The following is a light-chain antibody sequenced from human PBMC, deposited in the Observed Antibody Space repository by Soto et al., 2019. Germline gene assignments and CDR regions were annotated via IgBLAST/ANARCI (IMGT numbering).Light chain of an antibody. V-gene: IGKV3D-20*02. CDR1: ESVRTS. Sequence: VLTQSPATLSVSPGERVTLSCRASESVRTSLAWYQHKPGQAPRLLIYGASSRATGIPDRFSGSGSGTDFTLTISRLEPEDFAVYYCQHRMNWPLTFGQGTRLEIK. CDR3: QHRMNWPLT. CDR2: GAS. J-gene: IGKJ5*01.